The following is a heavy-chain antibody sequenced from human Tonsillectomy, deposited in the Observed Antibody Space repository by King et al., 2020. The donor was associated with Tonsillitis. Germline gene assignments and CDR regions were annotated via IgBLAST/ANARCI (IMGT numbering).Heavy chain of an antibody. J-gene: IGHJ3*02. CDR3: AREATNPDAFDI. Sequence: QLVQSGAEVKKPGSSVRVSCKASGGTFSSYAITWVRQAPGQGLEWMGGIIPIIGIANYAQKFQGRVTITADESTSTAYMELSSLRAEDTAVYYCAREATNPDAFDIWGQGTMVTVS. V-gene: IGHV1-69*12. CDR1: GGTFSSYA. CDR2: IIPIIGIA. D-gene: IGHD1-26*01.